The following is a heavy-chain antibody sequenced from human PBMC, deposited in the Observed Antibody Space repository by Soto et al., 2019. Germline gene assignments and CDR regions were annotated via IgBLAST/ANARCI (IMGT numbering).Heavy chain of an antibody. V-gene: IGHV3-23*01. CDR1: GFTFSSYA. Sequence: HPGGSLRLSCAASGFTFSSYAMSWVRQAPGKGLEWVSAISGSGGSTYYADSVKGRFTISRDNSKNTLYLQMNSLRAEDTAVYYCAKDRGEDSSGWYGFGSYYYYGMDVWGQGTTVTVSS. CDR3: AKDRGEDSSGWYGFGSYYYYGMDV. D-gene: IGHD6-19*01. J-gene: IGHJ6*02. CDR2: ISGSGGST.